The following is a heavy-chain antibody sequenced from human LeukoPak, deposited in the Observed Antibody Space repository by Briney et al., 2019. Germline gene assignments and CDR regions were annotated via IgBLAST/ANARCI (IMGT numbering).Heavy chain of an antibody. Sequence: GASVTVSCKASVYTFTPYEIKWVGQPAGQGVEWMGWMNQTNGYTGSGQKFQGIVTMTRDISISTAYMELSSLRTEYTAVYYSMRVAGSADYWGKGTIVTAS. D-gene: IGHD6-19*01. V-gene: IGHV1-8*01. CDR1: VYTFTPYE. CDR3: MRVAGSADY. J-gene: IGHJ4*02. CDR2: MNQTNGYT.